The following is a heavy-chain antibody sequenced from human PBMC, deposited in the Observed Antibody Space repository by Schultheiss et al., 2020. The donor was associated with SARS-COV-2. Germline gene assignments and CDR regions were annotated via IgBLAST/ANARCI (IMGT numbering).Heavy chain of an antibody. J-gene: IGHJ2*01. CDR2: IYYSGST. CDR1: RGSISGYY. Sequence: SQTLSLTCTVSRGSISGYYWSWIRQTPGKGLEWIGYIYYSGSTNYNPSLRNRVTISADTSANQFSLKLRSLTAADTAVYYCARDSYCSGGSCFDWFFDLWGRGTLVTVSS. D-gene: IGHD2-15*01. V-gene: IGHV4-59*01. CDR3: ARDSYCSGGSCFDWFFDL.